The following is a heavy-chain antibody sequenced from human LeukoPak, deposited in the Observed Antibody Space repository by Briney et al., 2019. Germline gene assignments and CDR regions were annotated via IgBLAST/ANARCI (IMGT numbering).Heavy chain of an antibody. V-gene: IGHV4-38-2*02. CDR1: GYSISSGYY. CDR2: IYHSGST. CDR3: ASGSTTYQLLLAY. Sequence: SETLSLTCTVSGYSISSGYYWGWIRQPPGKGLEWIGSIYHSGSTYYNPSLKSRVTISVDTSKNQFSLKLSSVTAADTAVYYCASGSTTYQLLLAYWGQGTLVTVSS. D-gene: IGHD2-2*01. J-gene: IGHJ4*02.